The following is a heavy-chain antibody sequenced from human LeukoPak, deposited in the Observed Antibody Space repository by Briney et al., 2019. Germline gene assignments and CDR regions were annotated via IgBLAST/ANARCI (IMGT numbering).Heavy chain of an antibody. J-gene: IGHJ5*02. CDR2: ISAYNGNT. D-gene: IGHD3-22*01. CDR3: ARVFNYYDSSDYPHQT. V-gene: IGHV1-18*01. CDR1: GYTFTSYG. Sequence: ASVKVSCKASGYTFTSYGISWVRQAPGQGLEWMGWISAYNGNTNYAQKLQGRATMTTDTSTSTAYMELRSLRSDDTAVYYCARVFNYYDSSDYPHQTWGQGTLVTVSS.